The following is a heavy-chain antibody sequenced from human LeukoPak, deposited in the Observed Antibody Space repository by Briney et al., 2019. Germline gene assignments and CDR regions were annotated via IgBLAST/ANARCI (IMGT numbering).Heavy chain of an antibody. CDR3: ARQPISGWDFDY. J-gene: IGHJ4*02. Sequence: KPSETLSLTCSVSGVSISGHYWSWIRLPPGKGLEWIGYICDSGDTRYSPSLKSRVTISLDTSKNQFSLTLNSVTAADTAVYYCARQPISGWDFDYWGQGTLVTVSS. D-gene: IGHD6-19*01. CDR1: GVSISGHY. V-gene: IGHV4-59*08. CDR2: ICDSGDT.